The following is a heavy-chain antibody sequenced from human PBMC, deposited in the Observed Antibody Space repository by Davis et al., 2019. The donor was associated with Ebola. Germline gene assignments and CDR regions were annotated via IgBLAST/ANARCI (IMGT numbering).Heavy chain of an antibody. Sequence: PGGSLRLSCAASGFTLSANTMDWVRQAPGKGLEWVSYISSSTSGTTTVYYADSVKGRFTISRDNARNSLYLQMNSLRDEDTALYYCARDHNWAFDSWGQGSLVTVSS. D-gene: IGHD1-1*01. CDR3: ARDHNWAFDS. V-gene: IGHV3-48*02. CDR2: ISSSTSGTTTV. CDR1: GFTLSANT. J-gene: IGHJ4*02.